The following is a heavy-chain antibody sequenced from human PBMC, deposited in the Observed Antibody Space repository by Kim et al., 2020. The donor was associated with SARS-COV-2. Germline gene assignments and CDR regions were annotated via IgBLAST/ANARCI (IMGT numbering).Heavy chain of an antibody. CDR3: AKGVRFLEWLLPGGTDY. Sequence: VKGRCTISRDNAKNSLYLQMNSLRAEDTALYYCAKGVRFLEWLLPGGTDYWGQGTLVTVSS. D-gene: IGHD3-3*01. V-gene: IGHV3-9*01. J-gene: IGHJ4*02.